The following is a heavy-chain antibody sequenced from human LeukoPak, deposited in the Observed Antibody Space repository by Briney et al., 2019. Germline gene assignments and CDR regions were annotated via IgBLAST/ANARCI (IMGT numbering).Heavy chain of an antibody. D-gene: IGHD3-22*01. CDR2: ISGGGGST. J-gene: IGHJ4*02. Sequence: GGTLRLSCAASGFTFSSYAMSWVRQAPGKGLEWVSAISGGGGSTYYADSVKGRFTISRDNSKNTLYLQMNSLRAEDTAVYYCAKTKRITMIVVTGFDYWGQGTLVTVSS. CDR3: AKTKRITMIVVTGFDY. V-gene: IGHV3-23*01. CDR1: GFTFSSYA.